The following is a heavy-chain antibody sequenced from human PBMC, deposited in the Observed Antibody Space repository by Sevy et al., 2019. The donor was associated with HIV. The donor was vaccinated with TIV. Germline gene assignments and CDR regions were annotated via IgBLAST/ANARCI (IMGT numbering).Heavy chain of an antibody. D-gene: IGHD5-18*01. V-gene: IGHV3-9*01. J-gene: IGHJ3*02. CDR2: INWNGGNI. CDR1: GFTFGDYA. Sequence: SLRLSCVASGFTFGDYAMYWVRQVPGKGLEWVSGINWNGGNIGYADSVKGRLTISRDNAKNSLYLQINSLRAEDTALYYCASSGYNYGYGAFDIWGQGTQVTVSS. CDR3: ASSGYNYGYGAFDI.